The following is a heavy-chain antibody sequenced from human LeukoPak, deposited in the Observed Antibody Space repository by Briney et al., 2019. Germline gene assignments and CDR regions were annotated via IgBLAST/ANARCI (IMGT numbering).Heavy chain of an antibody. J-gene: IGHJ4*02. CDR1: GGTISSYY. D-gene: IGHD6-13*01. Sequence: SETLSLTCTVSGGTISSYYWNWLRQPPGKGLEWIGYIYYSGSTNYNPSLKSRVTISVDTSKNQFSLKLSSVTAADTAVYYCAAVPGDSSSWYVGYWGQGTLVTVSS. CDR2: IYYSGST. V-gene: IGHV4-59*01. CDR3: AAVPGDSSSWYVGY.